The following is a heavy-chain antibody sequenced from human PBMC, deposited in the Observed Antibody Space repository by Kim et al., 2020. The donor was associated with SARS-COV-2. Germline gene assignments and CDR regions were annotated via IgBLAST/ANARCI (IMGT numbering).Heavy chain of an antibody. CDR3: ARGFDP. CDR2: YYRGST. V-gene: IGHV4-59*09. J-gene: IGHJ5*02. Sequence: YYRGSTNYNPSLQSRVTISVATSTNQFSLKLGSVTAADPAVYYCARGFDPWGQGTLVTVSS.